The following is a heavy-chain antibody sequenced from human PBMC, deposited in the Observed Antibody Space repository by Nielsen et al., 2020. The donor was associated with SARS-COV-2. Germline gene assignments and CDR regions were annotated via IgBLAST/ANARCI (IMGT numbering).Heavy chain of an antibody. Sequence: GESLKISCAASGFIFSDYYMTWIRQAPGKGPEWVSNISSSGSTKYYAGSVKGRFTISRDNAKNSLFLQMNSLRAEDTAVYYCARSPDVFDIWGQGTMVTVSS. V-gene: IGHV3-11*04. CDR3: ARSPDVFDI. J-gene: IGHJ3*02. CDR1: GFIFSDYY. CDR2: ISSSGSTK.